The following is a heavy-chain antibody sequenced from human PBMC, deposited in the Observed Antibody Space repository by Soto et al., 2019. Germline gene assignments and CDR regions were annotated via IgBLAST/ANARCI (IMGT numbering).Heavy chain of an antibody. CDR2: IIPIFGTA. Sequence: GASVKVSCKASGGTFSSYAISWVRQAPGQGLEWMGGIIPIFGTANYAQKFQGRVTITADKSTSTAYMELSSLRSEDTAVYYCARGGPSTGWKNWFVPCGKGTLVTVSS. D-gene: IGHD6-19*01. CDR1: GGTFSSYA. J-gene: IGHJ5*02. CDR3: ARGGPSTGWKNWFVP. V-gene: IGHV1-69*06.